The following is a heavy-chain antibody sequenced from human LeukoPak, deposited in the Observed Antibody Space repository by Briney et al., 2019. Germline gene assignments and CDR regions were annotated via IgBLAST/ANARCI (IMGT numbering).Heavy chain of an antibody. Sequence: ASVKVSCKASGYTFSSCTMHWVRQAPGQGLEWMGWINAGNGNTKYSQNFQGRFIITRDTSASTAYMELTSLRSEDTAVYYCARDFAGSCDYWGQGTLVTVSS. CDR1: GYTFSSCT. CDR2: INAGNGNT. V-gene: IGHV1-3*01. CDR3: ARDFAGSCDY. D-gene: IGHD1-1*01. J-gene: IGHJ4*02.